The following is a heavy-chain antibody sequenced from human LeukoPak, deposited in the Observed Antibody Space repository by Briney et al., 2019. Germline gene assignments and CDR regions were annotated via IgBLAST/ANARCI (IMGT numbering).Heavy chain of an antibody. D-gene: IGHD2-21*02. V-gene: IGHV3-33*01. CDR3: ATRELLEDYYYGMDV. CDR2: IWYDGSNK. CDR1: GFTFSSYG. Sequence: PGGSLRLSCAASGFTFSSYGMHWVRQAPGKGLEWVAVIWYDGSNKYYADSVKGRFTISRDNSKNTLYLQMNSLRAEDTAVYYCATRELLEDYYYGMDVWGQGTTITVSS. J-gene: IGHJ6*02.